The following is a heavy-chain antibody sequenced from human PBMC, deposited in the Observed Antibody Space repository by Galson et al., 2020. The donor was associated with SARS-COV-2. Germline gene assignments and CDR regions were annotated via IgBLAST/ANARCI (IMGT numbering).Heavy chain of an antibody. Sequence: SETLSLTCTVSGGSITSDASYWSWIRQHPRRGLEWIGYIFYSGFTYYSPSFKSRVSMSLDTCKNQFSLELNSVTAADTAVYYCASGLGGDYWGPGTLVTVSS. CDR1: GGSITSDASY. D-gene: IGHD1-26*01. J-gene: IGHJ4*02. CDR2: IFYSGFT. V-gene: IGHV4-31*03. CDR3: ASGLGGDY.